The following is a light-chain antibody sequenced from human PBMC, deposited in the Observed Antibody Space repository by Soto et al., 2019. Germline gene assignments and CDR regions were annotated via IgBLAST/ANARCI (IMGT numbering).Light chain of an antibody. CDR3: QQYTNTNHPWL. CDR2: DAS. V-gene: IGKV1-5*01. Sequence: DLQMHPSPSSLSASVVYIVTINFLSSQTISTWMAWYQQKPGKAPKLLVYDASTLQSGVASRFSGSGSGTEFTLIISGLQPDDSATYYCQQYTNTNHPWLFAQGTKLDI. CDR1: QTISTW. J-gene: IGKJ2*01.